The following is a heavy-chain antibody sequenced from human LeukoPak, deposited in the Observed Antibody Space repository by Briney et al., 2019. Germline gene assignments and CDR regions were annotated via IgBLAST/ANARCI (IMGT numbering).Heavy chain of an antibody. CDR3: ARAPRPGIAAAGTGIDY. CDR2: INPNSGGT. J-gene: IGHJ4*02. Sequence: ASVKVSCKASGYTFTGYYMHWVRQAPGQGLEWMGWINPNSGGTNYAQKFQGWVTMTRDTSISTAYMELSRLRSDDTAVYYCARAPRPGIAAAGTGIDYWGQGTLVTVSS. V-gene: IGHV1-2*04. D-gene: IGHD6-13*01. CDR1: GYTFTGYY.